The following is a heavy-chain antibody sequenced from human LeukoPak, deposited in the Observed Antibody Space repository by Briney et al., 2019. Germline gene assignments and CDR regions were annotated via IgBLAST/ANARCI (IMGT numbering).Heavy chain of an antibody. CDR1: GGSISSYY. CDR3: ARAPTGTGGWNSFDP. Sequence: SETLSLTCTVSGGSISSYYWRWIRQPAGKGLELIGRIYTSGTTNYNPSLKGRVTMSVDTSKNQFSLKLSSVTAADTAVYYCARAPTGTGGWNSFDPWGQGTLVTVSS. D-gene: IGHD1-1*01. V-gene: IGHV4-4*07. CDR2: IYTSGTT. J-gene: IGHJ5*02.